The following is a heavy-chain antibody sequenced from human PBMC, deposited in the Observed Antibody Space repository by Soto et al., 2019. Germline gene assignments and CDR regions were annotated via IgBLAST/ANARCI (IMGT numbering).Heavy chain of an antibody. V-gene: IGHV4-30-2*01. D-gene: IGHD4-17*01. Sequence: PSETLSLTCAVSGGSISSGGYSWSWIRQPPGKGLEWIGYIYHSGSTYYNPSLKSRVTISVDRSKNQFSLKLSSVTAADTAVYYCARVMTTVTNIGYWGQGTLVTVS. J-gene: IGHJ4*02. CDR2: IYHSGST. CDR3: ARVMTTVTNIGY. CDR1: GGSISSGGYS.